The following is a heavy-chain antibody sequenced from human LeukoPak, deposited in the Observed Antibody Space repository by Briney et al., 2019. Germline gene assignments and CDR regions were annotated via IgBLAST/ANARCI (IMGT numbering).Heavy chain of an antibody. CDR2: INPNSGGT. J-gene: IGHJ4*02. CDR3: ARDLNGSYDY. Sequence: ASVKVSFKASGYTFTGNYIHWVRHAPGQGLEWMGLINPNSGGTNYAQKFQGRVTLTKDTSITTGYMELSSLRSDDTAVYYCARDLNGSYDYWGQGTLVTVSS. CDR1: GYTFTGNY. D-gene: IGHD1-26*01. V-gene: IGHV1-2*02.